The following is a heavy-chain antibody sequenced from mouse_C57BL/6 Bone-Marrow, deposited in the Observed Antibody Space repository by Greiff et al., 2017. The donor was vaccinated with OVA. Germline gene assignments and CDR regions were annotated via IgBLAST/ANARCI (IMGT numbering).Heavy chain of an antibody. CDR2: IDPSDSYT. D-gene: IGHD1-1*02. CDR1: GYTFTSYW. V-gene: IGHV1-50*01. CDR3: AHYGYYAMDY. J-gene: IGHJ4*01. Sequence: QVQLQQPGAELVKPGASVKLSCKASGYTFTSYWMQWVKQRPGQGLEWIGEIDPSDSYTNYNQKFKGKATLTVDTSSSTAYMQLSSLTSEDSAVYYCAHYGYYAMDYWGQGTSVTVSS.